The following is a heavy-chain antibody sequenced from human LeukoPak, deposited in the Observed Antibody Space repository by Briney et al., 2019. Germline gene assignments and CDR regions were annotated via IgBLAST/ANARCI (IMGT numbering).Heavy chain of an antibody. J-gene: IGHJ4*02. D-gene: IGHD6-6*01. CDR2: ISSRSSYI. Sequence: GGSLRLSCAASGFTFSSYSMNWVRQAPGKGLEWVSSISSRSSYIYYADSVKGRFTISRDNAKNSLYLQMNSLRAEDTAVYYCARAEGLAARDYWGQGTLVTVSS. V-gene: IGHV3-21*01. CDR3: ARAEGLAARDY. CDR1: GFTFSSYS.